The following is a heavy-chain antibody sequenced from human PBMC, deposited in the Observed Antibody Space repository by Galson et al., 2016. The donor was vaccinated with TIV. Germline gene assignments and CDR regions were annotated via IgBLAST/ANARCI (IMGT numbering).Heavy chain of an antibody. CDR3: ARGATSDWPFDY. V-gene: IGHV1-3*01. CDR1: GYTFTTYA. J-gene: IGHJ4*02. CDR2: INAGNGDT. D-gene: IGHD6-19*01. Sequence: SVKVSCKASGYTFTTYAIHWVRQAPGHGLEWMGWINAGNGDTKYSQKFQGRVTISRDTSASIAYMELSSLTSEDTAMYYCARGATSDWPFDYWDQATLVTVSS.